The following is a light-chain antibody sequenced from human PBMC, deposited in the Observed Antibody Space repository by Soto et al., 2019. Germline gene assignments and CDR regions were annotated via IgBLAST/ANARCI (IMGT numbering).Light chain of an antibody. CDR3: SSYTSNRSYV. CDR2: DVS. Sequence: QSALTQPASVSGSPGQSITISCTGTSSDVGGYNYVSWYQQHPGKAPKLMIYDVSNRPSGISYRFSGSKSGNTASLTISGLQAEDEADYYCSSYTSNRSYVFGTGTQLTVL. CDR1: SSDVGGYNY. V-gene: IGLV2-14*01. J-gene: IGLJ1*01.